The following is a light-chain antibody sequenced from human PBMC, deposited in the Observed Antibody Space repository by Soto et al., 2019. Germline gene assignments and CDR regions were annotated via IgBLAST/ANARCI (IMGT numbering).Light chain of an antibody. Sequence: QSALTQPASVSGSPGQSITISCTGTSSDVGGYNYVSWYQQHPGKAPKLMIYDVSNRPSGISNRFSGSKSGNTASLTISGLQAEDEADCYISSYTGSSTYVFGTGTKLTVL. V-gene: IGLV2-14*01. CDR1: SSDVGGYNY. CDR3: SSYTGSSTYV. CDR2: DVS. J-gene: IGLJ1*01.